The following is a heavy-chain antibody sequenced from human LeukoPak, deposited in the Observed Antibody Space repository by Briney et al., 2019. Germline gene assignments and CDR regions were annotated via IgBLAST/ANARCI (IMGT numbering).Heavy chain of an antibody. Sequence: SETLSLTCTVSGGSISNYYWSWIRQPPGKGLEWIGSIYHSGSTYYNPSLKSRVTISVDTSKNQFSLKLSSVTAADTAVYYCARGDDWFDPWGQGTLVTVSS. CDR1: GGSISNYY. J-gene: IGHJ5*02. D-gene: IGHD5-24*01. CDR3: ARGDDWFDP. CDR2: IYHSGST. V-gene: IGHV4-38-2*02.